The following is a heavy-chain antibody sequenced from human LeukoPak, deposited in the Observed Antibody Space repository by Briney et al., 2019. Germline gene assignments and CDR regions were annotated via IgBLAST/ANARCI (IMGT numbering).Heavy chain of an antibody. CDR1: GGSISSSSYY. CDR2: IYYSGST. D-gene: IGHD3-16*01. J-gene: IGHJ3*02. CDR3: ARDLGPDAFDI. Sequence: SETLSLTCTVSGGSISSSSYYWGWIRQPPGKGLEWIGYIYYSGSTNYNPSLKSRVTISVDTSKNQFSLKLSPVTAADTAVYYCARDLGPDAFDIWGQGTMVTVSS. V-gene: IGHV4-61*01.